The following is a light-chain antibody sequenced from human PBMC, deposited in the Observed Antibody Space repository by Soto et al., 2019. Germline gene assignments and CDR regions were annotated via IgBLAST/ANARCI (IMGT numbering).Light chain of an antibody. V-gene: IGKV3-11*01. Sequence: EIVMTQSPATLSLSPGERATLSCRASQSISRSLAWYQQKPGQAPRLLIYDTSNRATGIPARFSGSGSGTDFTLTISSLEPEDFAVYYCLHRNNWAWTFGQGTKVDI. CDR3: LHRNNWAWT. CDR1: QSISRS. CDR2: DTS. J-gene: IGKJ1*01.